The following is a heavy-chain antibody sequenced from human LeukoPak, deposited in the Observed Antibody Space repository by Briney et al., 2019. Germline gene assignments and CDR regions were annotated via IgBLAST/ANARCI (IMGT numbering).Heavy chain of an antibody. CDR1: GFTFNKYG. V-gene: IGHV3-33*01. Sequence: GSLRLSCAASGFTFNKYGMHWVRQVPGKGLEWVAVIWSNGGETYYADSVRGRFTISRDNSENTVDLQMNSLRAEDTAVYYCARDRTYSGSPDGRSHFNSWGQGTLVTVSS. D-gene: IGHD5-12*01. J-gene: IGHJ4*02. CDR2: IWSNGGET. CDR3: ARDRTYSGSPDGRSHFNS.